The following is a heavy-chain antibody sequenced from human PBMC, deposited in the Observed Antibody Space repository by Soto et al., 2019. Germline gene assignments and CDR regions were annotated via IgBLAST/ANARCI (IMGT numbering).Heavy chain of an antibody. J-gene: IGHJ4*02. CDR3: ARDHLTDSSLDY. CDR1: GFTFSSYS. V-gene: IGHV3-21*01. CDR2: ISSSSSYI. Sequence: EVQLVESGGGLVKPGGSLRLSCAASGFTFSSYSMNWVRQAPGKGLEWVSSISSSSSYIYYADSVKGRFTISRDNAKNSLYLQMNSLRAEDTAVYYCARDHLTDSSLDYWGQGTLFTVSS. D-gene: IGHD3-22*01.